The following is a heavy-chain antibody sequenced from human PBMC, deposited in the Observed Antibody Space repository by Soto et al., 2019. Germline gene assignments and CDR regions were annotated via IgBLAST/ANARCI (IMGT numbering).Heavy chain of an antibody. D-gene: IGHD3-10*01. J-gene: IGHJ6*03. CDR2: INPSGGST. Sequence: ASVKVSCKASGYTFTSYYMHWVRQAPGQGLEWMGIINPSGGSTSYAQKFQGRVTMTRDTSTSTVYMELSSLRSEDTAVYYCARERYYYGSGSYMDVWGQGTTVTVSS. V-gene: IGHV1-46*01. CDR1: GYTFTSYY. CDR3: ARERYYYGSGSYMDV.